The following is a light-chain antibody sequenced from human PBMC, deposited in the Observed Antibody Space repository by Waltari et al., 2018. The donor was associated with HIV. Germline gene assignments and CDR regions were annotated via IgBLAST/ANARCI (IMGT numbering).Light chain of an antibody. V-gene: IGLV3-25*03. Sequence: YELTPSPSVSVSPGQTATINCFGDALPKQFAYWYQHKPGQAPVRLISKDKERPSGIPDRFSGSGSGTTVTLTISGVRAEDEADYYCQSTDITGTYAVFGPGTKVTVL. CDR1: ALPKQF. CDR3: QSTDITGTYAV. CDR2: KDK. J-gene: IGLJ1*01.